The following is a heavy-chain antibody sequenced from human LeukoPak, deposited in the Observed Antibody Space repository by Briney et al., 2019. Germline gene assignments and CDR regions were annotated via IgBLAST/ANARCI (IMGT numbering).Heavy chain of an antibody. J-gene: IGHJ4*02. D-gene: IGHD6-13*01. V-gene: IGHV3-48*04. CDR3: ARGTRKGIAAADDYFDY. Sequence: GGSLRLSCAASGFTFSSYSMNWVRQAPGKGLEWVSYISSSSSTIYYADSVKGRLTISRDNAKNSLYLQMNSLRAEDTAVYYCARGTRKGIAAADDYFDYWGQGTLVTVSS. CDR2: ISSSSSTI. CDR1: GFTFSSYS.